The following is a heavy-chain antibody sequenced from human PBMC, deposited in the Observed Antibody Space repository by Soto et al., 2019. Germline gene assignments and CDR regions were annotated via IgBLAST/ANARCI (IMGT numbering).Heavy chain of an antibody. J-gene: IGHJ4*02. Sequence: GGLIQPGGSLRLSCAASGFTVSSSSMSWVRQAPGKGLEWVSLIYADGATYYGDSVKGRFTISRDTSKNTLSLQMTSLRADDTAVYYCARDDSFLGAPFHYWGQGTLVTVSS. CDR1: GFTVSSSS. D-gene: IGHD3-16*01. CDR2: IYADGAT. V-gene: IGHV3-53*01. CDR3: ARDDSFLGAPFHY.